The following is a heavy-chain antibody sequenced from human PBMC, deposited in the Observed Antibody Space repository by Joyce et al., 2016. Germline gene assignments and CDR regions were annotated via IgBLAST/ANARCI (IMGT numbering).Heavy chain of an antibody. CDR3: ARTGTTGIRFYYGMDV. CDR2: ISYDGSDK. J-gene: IGHJ6*02. Sequence: QVHLVESGGGVVQPGRSLRLSCAASGFTFSNYAMHWVRQAPGKGLEWVAVISYDGSDKDYSDSAKGRFTISRDNSKNTLYLQMNSLRAEDTAVYYCARTGTTGIRFYYGMDVWGQGTTVTVSS. CDR1: GFTFSNYA. V-gene: IGHV3-30*04. D-gene: IGHD1-7*01.